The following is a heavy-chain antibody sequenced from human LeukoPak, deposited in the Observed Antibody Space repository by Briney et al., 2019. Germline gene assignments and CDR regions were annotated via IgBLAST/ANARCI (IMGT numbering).Heavy chain of an antibody. V-gene: IGHV1-18*04. CDR1: GYTFTGYY. Sequence: PAASVKVSCKASGYTFTGYYMHWVRQAPGQGLEWMGWISAYNGNTNYAQKLQGRVTMTTDTSTSTAYMELRSLRSDDTAVYYCARGHGDYPEYFQHWGQGTLVTVSS. D-gene: IGHD4-17*01. CDR2: ISAYNGNT. J-gene: IGHJ1*01. CDR3: ARGHGDYPEYFQH.